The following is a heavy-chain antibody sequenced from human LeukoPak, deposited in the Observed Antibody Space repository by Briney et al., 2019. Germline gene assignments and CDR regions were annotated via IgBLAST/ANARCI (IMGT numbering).Heavy chain of an antibody. Sequence: ASVKVSCKASGYTFTCYYMHWVRQAPGQGLEWMGIINPSGGSTSYAQKFQGRVTMTRDTSTSTVYMELSSLRSEDTAVYYCARGGYSGYDDNNAFDIWGQGTMVTVSS. CDR1: GYTFTCYY. CDR2: INPSGGST. J-gene: IGHJ3*02. D-gene: IGHD5-12*01. V-gene: IGHV1-46*01. CDR3: ARGGYSGYDDNNAFDI.